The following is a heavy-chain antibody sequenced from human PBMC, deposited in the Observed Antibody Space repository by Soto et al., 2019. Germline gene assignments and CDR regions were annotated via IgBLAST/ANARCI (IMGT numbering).Heavy chain of an antibody. D-gene: IGHD2-15*01. V-gene: IGHV3-30-3*01. CDR2: ISSDVVNY. CDR1: GFTFSSFA. Sequence: QVQLVESGGGVVQPGRSLRLSCAASGFTFSSFAMHWVRQAPGKGLEWLAVISSDVVNYYYAESVKGRFTISRDNSKNTLYLQMDSVRNEDTAVYYCARGGAWTPEGLGYWGQGTLVTVSS. J-gene: IGHJ4*02. CDR3: ARGGAWTPEGLGY.